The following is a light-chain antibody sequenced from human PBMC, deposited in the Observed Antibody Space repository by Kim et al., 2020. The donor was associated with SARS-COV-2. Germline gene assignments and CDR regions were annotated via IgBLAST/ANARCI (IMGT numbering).Light chain of an antibody. Sequence: ETVLTQSPVTRSLSPGERATLSCRAGQSVSSYLAWYQQKPGQAPRLLISDASNRASGIPARFSGSGSGTDFTLTISSLEPEDFAVYYCQQRSNWPITFGQGTRLEIK. V-gene: IGKV3-11*01. CDR3: QQRSNWPIT. CDR1: QSVSSY. J-gene: IGKJ5*01. CDR2: DAS.